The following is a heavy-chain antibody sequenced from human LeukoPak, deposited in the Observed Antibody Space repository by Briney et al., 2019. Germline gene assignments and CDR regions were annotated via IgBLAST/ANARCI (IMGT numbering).Heavy chain of an antibody. D-gene: IGHD3-3*01. CDR2: IIPIFGTA. J-gene: IGHJ4*02. V-gene: IGHV1-69*01. Sequence: ASVKVSCKASGGTFSSYAISWVRQAPGQGLEWMGGIIPIFGTANYAQKFQGRVTITADESTSTAYMELSSLRSEDTAVYYCARDPSRLRFGFDYWGQGTLVTVSS. CDR1: GGTFSSYA. CDR3: ARDPSRLRFGFDY.